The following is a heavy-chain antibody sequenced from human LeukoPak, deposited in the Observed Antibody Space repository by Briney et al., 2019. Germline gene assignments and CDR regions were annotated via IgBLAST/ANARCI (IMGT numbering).Heavy chain of an antibody. CDR1: GGTFSSYA. J-gene: IGHJ6*02. CDR3: ARESSSGWPSHYYYGMDV. CDR2: VIPIFGTA. D-gene: IGHD6-19*01. V-gene: IGHV1-69*01. Sequence: SVKVSCKASGGTFSSYAISWVRQAPGQGLEWMGGVIPIFGTANYAQKFQGRVTITADESTSTAYMELSSLRSEDTAVYYCARESSSGWPSHYYYGMDVWGQGTTVTVSS.